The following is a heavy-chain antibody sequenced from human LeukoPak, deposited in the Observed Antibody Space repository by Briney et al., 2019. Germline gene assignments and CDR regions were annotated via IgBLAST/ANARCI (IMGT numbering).Heavy chain of an antibody. Sequence: PSETLSLTCAVYGGSFSDYYWNWIRQPPGKGLEWIGEINHSGNTNYNPSLKSRVSISVDTSKNQFSLKLSSVTAADTAVYYCARRRISSWFDFDYWGQGNLVTVSS. V-gene: IGHV4-34*01. CDR1: GGSFSDYY. D-gene: IGHD6-13*01. CDR2: INHSGNT. J-gene: IGHJ4*02. CDR3: ARRRISSWFDFDY.